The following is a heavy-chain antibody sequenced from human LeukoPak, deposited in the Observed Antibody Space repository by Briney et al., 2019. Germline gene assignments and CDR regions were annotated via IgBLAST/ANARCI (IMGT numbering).Heavy chain of an antibody. D-gene: IGHD1-26*01. CDR3: AKRGGSYIGYFDY. CDR1: GFTFSTYD. V-gene: IGHV3-30*02. CDR2: IRYDGSDK. Sequence: GGSLRLSCAASGFTFSTYDMHWVRQAPGEGLEWVSFIRYDGSDKLYADSVKGRFTVSRDNSKNTLYLQMNSLRPEDTAVYYCAKRGGSYIGYFDYWGQGTLVTVSS. J-gene: IGHJ4*02.